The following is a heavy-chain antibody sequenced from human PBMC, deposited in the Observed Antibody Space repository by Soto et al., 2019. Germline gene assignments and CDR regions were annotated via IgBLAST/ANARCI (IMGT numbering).Heavy chain of an antibody. V-gene: IGHV4-34*01. CDR2: INYSGST. D-gene: IGHD2-21*01. CDR3: ARVWGYYFVY. CDR1: GGSFSGYY. Sequence: PSETLSLTCAVYGGSFSGYYWTWFRQPPGTGLEWIGEINYSGSTNYNPSLKSRVTISVDTSKNQFSLKLSSVTAAFTAVYYCARVWGYYFVYSGQGTLVTVSS. J-gene: IGHJ4*02.